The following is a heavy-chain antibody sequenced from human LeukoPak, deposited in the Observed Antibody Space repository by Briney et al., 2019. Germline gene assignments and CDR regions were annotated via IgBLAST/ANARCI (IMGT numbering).Heavy chain of an antibody. CDR1: GFTFSNYA. V-gene: IGHV3-48*01. J-gene: IGHJ3*02. D-gene: IGHD3-22*01. Sequence: GGSLRLSCAASGFTFSNYAMSWVRQAPGKGLEWVSYISSSSSTIYYADSVKGRFTISRDNAKNSLYLQMNSLRAEDTAVYYCARDNRRRSYYDSSGPHAFDIWGQGTMVTVSS. CDR2: ISSSSSTI. CDR3: ARDNRRRSYYDSSGPHAFDI.